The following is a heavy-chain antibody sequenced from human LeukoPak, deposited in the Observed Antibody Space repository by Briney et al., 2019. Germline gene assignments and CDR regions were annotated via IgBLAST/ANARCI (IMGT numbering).Heavy chain of an antibody. CDR1: GFTFSSYA. J-gene: IGHJ3*01. D-gene: IGHD1-1*01. CDR3: ARERAATGKNALDV. V-gene: IGHV3-30-3*01. Sequence: GGSLRLSCAASGFTFSSYAMHWVRQAPGKGLEWVAVISYDGSNKFYADSVKGRFTVSRDNSKNTLYLQMNSLRTEDTAVYHCARERAATGKNALDVWGQGTMVTVSS. CDR2: ISYDGSNK.